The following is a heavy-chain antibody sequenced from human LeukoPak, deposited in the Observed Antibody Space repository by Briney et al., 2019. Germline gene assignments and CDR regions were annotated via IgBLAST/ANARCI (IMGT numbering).Heavy chain of an antibody. V-gene: IGHV4-59*01. CDR1: GGSISSYY. CDR3: ASLTGSPTEYFQH. D-gene: IGHD1-14*01. CDR2: IYYSGST. Sequence: SETLSLTGTVSGGSISSYYWGWIRQPPGKGLEWIGYIYYSGSTNYNPSLKSRVTISVDTSKNQFSLKLSSVTAADTAVYYCASLTGSPTEYFQHWGQGTLVTVSS. J-gene: IGHJ1*01.